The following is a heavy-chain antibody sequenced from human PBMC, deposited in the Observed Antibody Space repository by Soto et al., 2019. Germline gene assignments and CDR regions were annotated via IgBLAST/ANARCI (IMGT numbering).Heavy chain of an antibody. V-gene: IGHV3-23*01. J-gene: IGHJ4*02. CDR3: AKDQGSSWYEIDY. Sequence: HPGGSLRLSCAASGFTFSIYAVAGVRQAPGKGLEWVSTISGSGGNTYYADPVKGRFTISRDNSKNTLYLQMNSLRAEDTAVYYCAKDQGSSWYEIDYWGQGTLVTSPQ. D-gene: IGHD6-13*01. CDR2: ISGSGGNT. CDR1: GFTFSIYA.